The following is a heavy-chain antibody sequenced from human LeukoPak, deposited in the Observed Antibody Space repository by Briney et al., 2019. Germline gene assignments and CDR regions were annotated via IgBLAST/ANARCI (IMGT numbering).Heavy chain of an antibody. Sequence: GALVKVCCKASGYTFTSYGISWVPQAPGQGLEWMGWISAYNGNTNYAQKLQGRVTMTTDTSTSTAYMELRSLRSADTAVYYCARASPDDGAPDAYYNYYYCMYGGGKRTTVTAS. J-gene: IGHJ6*03. D-gene: IGHD4-17*01. V-gene: IGHV1-18*01. CDR2: ISAYNGNT. CDR3: ARASPDDGAPDAYYNYYYCMYG. CDR1: GYTFTSYG.